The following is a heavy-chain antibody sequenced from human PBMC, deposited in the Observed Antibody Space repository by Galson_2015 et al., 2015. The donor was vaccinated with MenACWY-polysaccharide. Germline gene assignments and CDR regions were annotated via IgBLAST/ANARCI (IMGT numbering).Heavy chain of an antibody. J-gene: IGHJ6*04. V-gene: IGHV3-30-3*01. D-gene: IGHD2-2*01. CDR3: ARDYCSRTSCSGMDV. Sequence: SLRLSCAASGFTFSSYAMHWVRQAPGKGLEWVAVISYDATNKYYADSVKGRFTISRDNSKSTLYLQMNSLGAEEPAVYYCARDYCSRTSCSGMDVWGKGTTVTVSS. CDR1: GFTFSSYA. CDR2: ISYDATNK.